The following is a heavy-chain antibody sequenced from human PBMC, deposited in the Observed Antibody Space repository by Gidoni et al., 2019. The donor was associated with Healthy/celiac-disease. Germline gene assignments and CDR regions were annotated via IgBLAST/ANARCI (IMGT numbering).Heavy chain of an antibody. CDR3: ARDLCGGDCLDAFDI. CDR2: IYYSGST. D-gene: IGHD2-21*02. V-gene: IGHV4-59*01. Sequence: QVQLQESGPGLVKPSETLSLTCTVSGGSISSYYWSWIRQPPGKGLEWIGYIYYSGSTNYNPSLKSRVTISIDTSKNQFSLKLSSVTAADTAVYYCARDLCGGDCLDAFDIWGQGTMVTVSS. J-gene: IGHJ3*02. CDR1: GGSISSYY.